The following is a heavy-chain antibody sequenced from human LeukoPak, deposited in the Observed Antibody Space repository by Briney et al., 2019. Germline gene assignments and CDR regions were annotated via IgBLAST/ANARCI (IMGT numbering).Heavy chain of an antibody. CDR2: ISDSGTGT. CDR3: ATDATPGWLQSPY. D-gene: IGHD5-24*01. Sequence: GGSLRLSCAASGLTFSGYAMSWVRQAPGKGLEWVSAISDSGTGTYYADSVMGRFTISRDNSKKTLYLQMNSLRPEDTAVYYCATDATPGWLQSPYWGQGTLVTVSS. V-gene: IGHV3-23*01. CDR1: GLTFSGYA. J-gene: IGHJ4*02.